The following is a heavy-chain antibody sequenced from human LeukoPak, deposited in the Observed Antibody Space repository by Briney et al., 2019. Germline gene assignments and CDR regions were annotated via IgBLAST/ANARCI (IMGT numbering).Heavy chain of an antibody. J-gene: IGHJ5*02. CDR2: IYSGGST. Sequence: GGSLRLSCAASGFTVSSNYMSWVRQAPGKGLEWVSVIYSGGSTYYADSVKGRFTISRDNSKNTLYLQMNSLTAEDTAVYYCARHRNYYYDSSGYLEPWGQGTLVTVSS. D-gene: IGHD3-22*01. V-gene: IGHV3-66*04. CDR3: ARHRNYYYDSSGYLEP. CDR1: GFTVSSNY.